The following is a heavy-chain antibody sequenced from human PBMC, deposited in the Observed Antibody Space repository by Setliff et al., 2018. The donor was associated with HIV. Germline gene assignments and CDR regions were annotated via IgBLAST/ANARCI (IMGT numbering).Heavy chain of an antibody. D-gene: IGHD1-26*01. CDR1: GFSFSSHS. CDR2: ISGDGGKT. V-gene: IGHV3-64*02. J-gene: IGHJ4*02. CDR3: ARDAEVGTTYFDY. Sequence: GGSLRLSCAASGFSFSSHSMHWVRQAPGKGLEYISTISGDGGKTYHAGSVRGRFTTSRDNSKSTLYLQMGSLRAEDMAVYYCARDAEVGTTYFDYWGQGTLVTVSS.